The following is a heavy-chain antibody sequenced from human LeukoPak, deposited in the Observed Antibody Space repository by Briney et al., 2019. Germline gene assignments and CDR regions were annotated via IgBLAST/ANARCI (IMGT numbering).Heavy chain of an antibody. Sequence: PSGTLSLTCSVSGGSISNYYWSWIRQPPGKGLEWIGYIYYSGSTNYNPSLKSRVTISVDTSKNQFSLKLSSVTAADTAVYYCARDWGVSARPGYMDVWGKGTTVTVSS. J-gene: IGHJ6*03. V-gene: IGHV4-59*01. CDR2: IYYSGST. CDR1: GGSISNYY. D-gene: IGHD6-6*01. CDR3: ARDWGVSARPGYMDV.